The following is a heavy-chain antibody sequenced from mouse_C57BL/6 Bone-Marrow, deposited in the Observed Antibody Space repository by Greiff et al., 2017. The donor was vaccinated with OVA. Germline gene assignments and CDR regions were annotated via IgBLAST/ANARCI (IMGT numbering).Heavy chain of an antibody. V-gene: IGHV1-36*01. CDR1: GFTFTDYY. J-gene: IGHJ2*01. CDR2: VYPYNGGT. CDR3: ARAHGYYGSSSLDY. Sequence: VEPGPSVKISCKASGFTFTDYYMHWVKQSHGKSLEWIGLVYPYNGGTSYNQKFKGTATLTVDTSSSTAYMELNSRTSEDSAVYYCARAHGYYGSSSLDYWGQGTTLTVSS. D-gene: IGHD1-1*01.